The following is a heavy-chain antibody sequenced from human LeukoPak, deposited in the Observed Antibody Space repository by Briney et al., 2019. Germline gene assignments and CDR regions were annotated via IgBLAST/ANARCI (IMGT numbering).Heavy chain of an antibody. Sequence: GGSLRLSCAGAGFPFSNYAMSWVRQAPGKGLEWISGIGRSGSDTEYANSVKGRFTISKDHSKNTLYLQMNSLRAEDTAVYYCAKEYYDFWSGEGYWGQGTLVTVSS. CDR2: IGRSGSDT. V-gene: IGHV3-23*01. J-gene: IGHJ4*02. CDR3: AKEYYDFWSGEGY. CDR1: GFPFSNYA. D-gene: IGHD3-3*01.